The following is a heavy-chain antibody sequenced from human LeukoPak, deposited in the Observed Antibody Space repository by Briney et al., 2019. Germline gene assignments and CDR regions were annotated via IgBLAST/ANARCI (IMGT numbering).Heavy chain of an antibody. J-gene: IGHJ5*02. CDR2: ISSTSSHT. CDR1: GFTFSDSY. CDR3: ARASARWFDP. V-gene: IGHV3-11*05. Sequence: GGSLRLSCAASGFTFSDSYMSWIRQAAGKGLEWISYISSTSSHTNYADSVKGRFTISRDNAKRSLYLQMNSLRAEDTAVYYCARASARWFDPWGQGTLVTVSS.